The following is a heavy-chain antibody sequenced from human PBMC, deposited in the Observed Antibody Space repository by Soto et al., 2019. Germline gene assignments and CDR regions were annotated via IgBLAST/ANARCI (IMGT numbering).Heavy chain of an antibody. CDR2: IYYSGST. Sequence: SETLSLTCTVSGGSISSGGYYWSWIRQHPGKGLEWIGYIYYSGSTNYNPSLKSRVTISVDTSKNQFSLKLSSVTAADTAVYYCARDGDFDAFDIWGQGTMVTVSS. J-gene: IGHJ3*02. D-gene: IGHD2-21*01. CDR3: ARDGDFDAFDI. V-gene: IGHV4-61*08. CDR1: GGSISSGGYY.